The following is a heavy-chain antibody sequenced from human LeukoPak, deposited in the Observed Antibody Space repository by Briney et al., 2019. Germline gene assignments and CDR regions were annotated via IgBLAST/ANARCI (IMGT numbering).Heavy chain of an antibody. Sequence: SETLSLTCTVSGGSISSYYWSWIRQPPGKGLEWIGYIYYSGSTNYNPSLKSRVTISVDTSKNQFSLKLSSVTAADTAVYYCARGLEMATIRFDPWGQGTLVTVSS. CDR2: IYYSGST. D-gene: IGHD5-24*01. J-gene: IGHJ5*02. V-gene: IGHV4-59*01. CDR1: GGSISSYY. CDR3: ARGLEMATIRFDP.